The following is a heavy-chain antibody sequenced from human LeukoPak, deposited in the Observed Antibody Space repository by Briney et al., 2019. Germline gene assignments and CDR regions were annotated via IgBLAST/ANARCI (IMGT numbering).Heavy chain of an antibody. V-gene: IGHV7-4-1*02. Sequence: ASVNVSCKASGYSFTSNAMNWVRQAPGQGLERMGWINTNTGNPTYAQGFTGRFVFSLDTSVSTAYLQISSLKAEDTAVCYCAVYYRDPFGGFDPWGQGTLVTVSS. CDR3: AVYYRDPFGGFDP. CDR1: GYSFTSNA. CDR2: INTNTGNP. D-gene: IGHD4-17*01. J-gene: IGHJ5*02.